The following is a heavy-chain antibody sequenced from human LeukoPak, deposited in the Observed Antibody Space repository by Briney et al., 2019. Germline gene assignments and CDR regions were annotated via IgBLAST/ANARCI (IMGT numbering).Heavy chain of an antibody. J-gene: IGHJ3*02. Sequence: ASVKVSCKASGGTFSNSAITWVRQAHGQGLEWMGRIIPILDIANYTQKFQGRVTITADKSTNTAYMELNSLRSEDTAMYYCARYIVAVPTGAFDIWGQGTMVTVSS. CDR2: IIPILDIA. V-gene: IGHV1-69*04. CDR1: GGTFSNSA. CDR3: ARYIVAVPTGAFDI. D-gene: IGHD2-2*01.